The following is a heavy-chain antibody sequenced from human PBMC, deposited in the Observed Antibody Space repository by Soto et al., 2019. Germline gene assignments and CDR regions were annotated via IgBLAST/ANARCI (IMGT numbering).Heavy chain of an antibody. CDR3: VNGAREYADFWSASFDS. V-gene: IGHV3-23*01. J-gene: IGHJ4*02. D-gene: IGHD3-3*01. Sequence: EVHLLESGGGLVQPGGSLRLACAASGFTFSNFDVSWVLQTPEKGLEWVSAISGTGHITYYADSAKGRFTVSRDNSKNILYLQMTSLRVEDTARYYCVNGAREYADFWSASFDSWGQGTLVTVAS. CDR1: GFTFSNFD. CDR2: ISGTGHIT.